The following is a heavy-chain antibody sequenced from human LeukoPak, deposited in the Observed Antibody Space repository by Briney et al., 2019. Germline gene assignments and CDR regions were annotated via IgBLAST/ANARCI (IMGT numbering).Heavy chain of an antibody. V-gene: IGHV3-30*02. D-gene: IGHD4-17*01. J-gene: IGHJ4*02. Sequence: GGSLRLSCAASGFIFSSCGMHWVRQAPGKGLEWVSFIRYDGSNKYYADSVKGRFTISRDNSKSTLYMQMNSLRAEDTAVYYCAKAHYGDYPADYWGQGTLVTVSS. CDR2: IRYDGSNK. CDR3: AKAHYGDYPADY. CDR1: GFIFSSCG.